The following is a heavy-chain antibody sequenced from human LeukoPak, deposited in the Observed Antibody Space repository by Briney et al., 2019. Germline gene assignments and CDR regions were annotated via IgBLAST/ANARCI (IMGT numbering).Heavy chain of an antibody. CDR1: GFTFSSYA. CDR3: AKIAGAYCSGGSCEVDY. D-gene: IGHD2-15*01. J-gene: IGHJ4*02. CDR2: ISGSGDNT. Sequence: GGSLRLSCAASGFTFSSYAMSWVRQAPGKGLEWVSVISGSGDNTYYVDPVKGRFTISRDNSKNTLYLQMNYLRAEDTAVYYCAKIAGAYCSGGSCEVDYWGQGTLVTVSS. V-gene: IGHV3-23*01.